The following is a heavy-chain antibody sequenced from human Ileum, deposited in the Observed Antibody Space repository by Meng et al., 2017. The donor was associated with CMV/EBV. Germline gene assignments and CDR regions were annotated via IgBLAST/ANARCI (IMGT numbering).Heavy chain of an antibody. CDR2: IIPIFCTA. J-gene: IGHJ4*02. CDR1: GGTFSSYA. Sequence: SVMVFCKASGGTFSSYAISWVLQAPGQGLEWMGGIIPIFCTANYSQKSQGRVTITTDESTSTAYMKLSSLRTEDTAVYYCASRDGYKYEGDHYGFDYWGQGTLVTVSS. D-gene: IGHD5-24*01. CDR3: ASRDGYKYEGDHYGFDY. V-gene: IGHV1-69*05.